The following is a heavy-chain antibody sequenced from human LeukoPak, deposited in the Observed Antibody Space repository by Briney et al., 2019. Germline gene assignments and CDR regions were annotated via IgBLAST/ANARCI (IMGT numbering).Heavy chain of an antibody. Sequence: SETLSLTCGVSGGFITQTNYWTWVRQPPGKGLEWIGEVHLDGRTNYNPSLESRLTMSVDVSENQVSLKLTSVTAADTAVYYCAREGGFYRPLDYSGQGTLVTVSS. CDR2: VHLDGRT. CDR3: AREGGFYRPLDY. V-gene: IGHV4-4*02. CDR1: GGFITQTNY. D-gene: IGHD3-3*01. J-gene: IGHJ4*02.